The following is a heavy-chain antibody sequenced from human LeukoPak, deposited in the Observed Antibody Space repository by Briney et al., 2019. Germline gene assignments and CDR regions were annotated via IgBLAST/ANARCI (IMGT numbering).Heavy chain of an antibody. V-gene: IGHV3-7*01. CDR1: VVSSCNYW. J-gene: IGHJ4*02. CDR3: ATTVAGYPDDYLDY. D-gene: IGHD6-19*01. Sequence: GGSLRLSCAASVVSSCNYWTRCVCQAPRKGRERVAHKKQEGSKTYYGDCVKGRYTNSRDNAKTTLYLQMNSLRAQHTAVYYCATTVAGYPDDYLDYWGQGTLVTVSS. CDR2: KKQEGSKT.